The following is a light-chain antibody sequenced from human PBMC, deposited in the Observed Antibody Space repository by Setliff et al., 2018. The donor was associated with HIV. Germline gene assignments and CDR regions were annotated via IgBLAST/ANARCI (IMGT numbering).Light chain of an antibody. CDR2: EVT. CDR1: SSDAGNYNL. V-gene: IGLV2-23*02. CDR3: CSYAGSRTFYV. J-gene: IGLJ1*01. Sequence: QSALTQPASVSGSPGQSITISCSGTSSDAGNYNLVSWYQQPPGKAPKLMVYEVTKRPLGVSTRFSGSKSGNTASLTISGLLAEDEADYYCCSYAGSRTFYVFGTGTKVTVL.